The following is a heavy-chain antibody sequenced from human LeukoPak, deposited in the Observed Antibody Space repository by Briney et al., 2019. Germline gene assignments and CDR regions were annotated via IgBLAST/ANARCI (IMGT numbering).Heavy chain of an antibody. CDR1: GFTFSSYG. V-gene: IGHV3-30*18. Sequence: GRSLRLSCAASGFTFSSYGMHWVRQAPGKGLEWVAVISYDGSNEYYADSVKGRFTISRDNSKNTLYLQMNSLRAEDTAVYYCAKGGGGMATPFDYWGQGTLVTVSS. D-gene: IGHD5-24*01. CDR2: ISYDGSNE. J-gene: IGHJ4*02. CDR3: AKGGGGMATPFDY.